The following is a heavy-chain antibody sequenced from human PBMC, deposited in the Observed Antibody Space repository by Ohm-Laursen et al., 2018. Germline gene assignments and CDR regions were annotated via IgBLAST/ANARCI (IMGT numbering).Heavy chain of an antibody. CDR1: GFTFSSYE. CDR3: ARDADTYYYGSGSHRGDY. Sequence: SLRLSCTAFGFTFSSYEMNWVRQAPGKGLEWVSYISSSGSTIYYADSVKGRFTISRDNARNSLNLQLNSLRAEDTAVYYCARDADTYYYGSGSHRGDYWGLGTLVTVSS. J-gene: IGHJ4*02. V-gene: IGHV3-48*03. CDR2: ISSSGSTI. D-gene: IGHD3-10*01.